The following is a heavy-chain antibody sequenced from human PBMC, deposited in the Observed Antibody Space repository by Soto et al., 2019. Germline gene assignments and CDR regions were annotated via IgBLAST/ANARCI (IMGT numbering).Heavy chain of an antibody. CDR2: IIPIFGTA. D-gene: IGHD3-22*01. CDR1: GGTFSSYA. V-gene: IGHV1-69*13. Sequence: SVKVSCKASGGTFSSYAISWVRQAPGQGLEWMGGIIPIFGTANYAQKFQGRVTITADESTSTAYMELSSLRSEDTAVYYCARNYDSSGTPSLYNWFDPWGQGTLVTVS. J-gene: IGHJ5*02. CDR3: ARNYDSSGTPSLYNWFDP.